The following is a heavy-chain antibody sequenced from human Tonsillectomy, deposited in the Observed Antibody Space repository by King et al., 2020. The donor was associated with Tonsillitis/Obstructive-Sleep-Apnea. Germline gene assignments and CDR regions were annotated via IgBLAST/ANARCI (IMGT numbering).Heavy chain of an antibody. Sequence: VQLQQSGPGLVKPSQTLSLTCAISGDSVSSNSAAWNWVRQSPSRGLEWLGRTYYRSKWYNDYAVSVKSRITINPDTSKNQIYLQLNSVTPEDTAVYYFLRTRYDSIGFASWYFDLWGRGTLVTVSS. J-gene: IGHJ2*01. V-gene: IGHV6-1*01. CDR2: TYYRSKWYN. CDR3: LRTRYDSIGFASWYFDL. CDR1: GDSVSSNSAA. D-gene: IGHD3-22*01.